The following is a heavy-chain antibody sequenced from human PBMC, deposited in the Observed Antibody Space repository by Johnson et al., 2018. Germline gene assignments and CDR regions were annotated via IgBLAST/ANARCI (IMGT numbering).Heavy chain of an antibody. CDR3: AKMDQLLYSYFYFYRDV. CDR2: ISYDGSNK. J-gene: IGHJ6*03. V-gene: IGHV3-30*18. D-gene: IGHD2-2*01. Sequence: QVQLQESGGGVVQPGRSLRLSCAASGFTFSTYGMHWVRQAPGKGLEWVAVISYDGSNKYYAESMKGRFIISRDNSKNTLYLQLNSLRAEDTAVYYCAKMDQLLYSYFYFYRDVWGKGTTVTVSS. CDR1: GFTFSTYG.